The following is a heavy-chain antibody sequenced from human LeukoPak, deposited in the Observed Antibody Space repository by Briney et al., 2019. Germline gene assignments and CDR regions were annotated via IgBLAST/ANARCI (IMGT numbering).Heavy chain of an antibody. Sequence: GGSLRLSCAASGFTLSSSWMHWVRQAPGKGLVWVSRINSDGSSTSYADSVKGRFTVSRDNAKNTLYLQMNGLRAEDTAVYYCARGRSITLLRGVAMSDGFDIWGQGAMVTVSS. J-gene: IGHJ3*02. V-gene: IGHV3-74*01. CDR2: INSDGSST. CDR3: ARGRSITLLRGVAMSDGFDI. CDR1: GFTLSSSW. D-gene: IGHD3-10*01.